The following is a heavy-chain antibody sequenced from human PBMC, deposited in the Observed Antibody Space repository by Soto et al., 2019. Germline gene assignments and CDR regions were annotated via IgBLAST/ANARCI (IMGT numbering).Heavy chain of an antibody. CDR3: ARHEWSYSRSWFHY. J-gene: IGHJ4*02. CDR2: IYYSGST. V-gene: IGHV4-59*08. D-gene: IGHD6-13*01. CDR1: GGSISSYY. Sequence: SETLSLTCTVSGGSISSYYWSWIRQPPGKGLEWIGYIYYSGSTNYSPSLKSRVTISVGTSRNQFSLNLSSVTAADTAVYYCARHEWSYSRSWFHYWGQGTLVTVS.